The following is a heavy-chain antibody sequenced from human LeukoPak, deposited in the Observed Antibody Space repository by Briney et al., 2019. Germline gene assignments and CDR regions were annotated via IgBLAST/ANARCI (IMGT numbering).Heavy chain of an antibody. D-gene: IGHD3-3*01. CDR2: ISSSSSYI. CDR1: GFTFSSYS. Sequence: GGSLRLSCAASGFTFSSYSMNWVRQAPGKGLEWVSSISSSSSYIYYADSVKGRFTISRDNAKDSLYLQMNSLRAEDTAVYYCARVHHVTIFGVVVGYYYYYGMDVWGQGTTVTVSS. J-gene: IGHJ6*02. V-gene: IGHV3-21*01. CDR3: ARVHHVTIFGVVVGYYYYYGMDV.